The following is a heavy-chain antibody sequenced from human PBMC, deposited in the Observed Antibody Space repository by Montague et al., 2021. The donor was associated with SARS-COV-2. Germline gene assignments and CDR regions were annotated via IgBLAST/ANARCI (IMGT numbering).Heavy chain of an antibody. Sequence: SLRLSCAASGFTVSSTYMNWVRQVPGKGLEWVSSISSSSVTYSADSLKGRFTISRDNSKNTVYLQMNSPRAEDTAVYFCARESSQFFGSGPLDYWSQGSLVTVSS. CDR2: ISSSSVT. CDR3: ARESSQFFGSGPLDY. J-gene: IGHJ4*02. CDR1: GFTVSSTY. V-gene: IGHV3-66*01. D-gene: IGHD3-10*01.